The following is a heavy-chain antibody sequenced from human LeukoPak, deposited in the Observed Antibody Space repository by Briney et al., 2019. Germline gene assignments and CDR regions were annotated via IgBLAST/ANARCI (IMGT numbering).Heavy chain of an antibody. CDR1: GFTFRSYA. V-gene: IGHV3-23*01. D-gene: IGHD5-12*01. Sequence: PGGSLRLSCAASGFTFRSYAMSWVRQAPGKGPGWVSTMSGSGGSTYYADSVKGRFTISRDNSKHTLYLQMNSLRAEDTAVYYCAKEWAVATIGGAFDIWGQGTMVTVSS. CDR2: MSGSGGST. J-gene: IGHJ3*02. CDR3: AKEWAVATIGGAFDI.